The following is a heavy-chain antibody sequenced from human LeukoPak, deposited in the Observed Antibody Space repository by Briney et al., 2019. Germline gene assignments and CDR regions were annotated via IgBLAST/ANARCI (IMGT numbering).Heavy chain of an antibody. CDR3: ARRSRQWLSCWFDP. Sequence: SETLSLTCTVSGGSISSSSYYWGWIRQPPGKGLEWIGEINHSGSTNYNPSLKSRVTISVDTSKNQFSLKLSSVTAADTAVYYCARRSRQWLSCWFDPWGQGTLVTVSS. V-gene: IGHV4-39*07. D-gene: IGHD6-19*01. CDR2: INHSGST. J-gene: IGHJ5*02. CDR1: GGSISSSSYY.